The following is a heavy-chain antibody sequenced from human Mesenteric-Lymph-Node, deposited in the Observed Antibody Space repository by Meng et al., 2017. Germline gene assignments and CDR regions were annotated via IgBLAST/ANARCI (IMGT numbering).Heavy chain of an antibody. CDR3: ARGRGVAGNWFGP. V-gene: IGHV1-3*04. CDR2: INSGKGKK. D-gene: IGHD6-19*01. CDR1: GYTFTTYA. Sequence: QVHVVQSGAEVKKPGASVKVSCKASGYTFTTYAIHRVRQAPGQRLEWMGWINSGKGKKREEKTGGGRVSITRDTSASTAYMDLSSLISEDTSVYYCARGRGVAGNWFGPLGQG. J-gene: IGHJ5*02.